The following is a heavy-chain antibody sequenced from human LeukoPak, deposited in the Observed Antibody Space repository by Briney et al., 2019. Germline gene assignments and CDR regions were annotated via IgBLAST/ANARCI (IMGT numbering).Heavy chain of an antibody. CDR2: ISYDGSNK. Sequence: GGSLRLSCAASGFTFSSYGMHWFRQAPGKGLERVAVISYDGSNKYYADSVKGRFTISRDNSKNTLYLQMNSLRAEDTAVYYCAKGGTYYDTLWYFDYWGQGTLVTVSS. V-gene: IGHV3-30*18. J-gene: IGHJ4*02. D-gene: IGHD3-9*01. CDR3: AKGGTYYDTLWYFDY. CDR1: GFTFSSYG.